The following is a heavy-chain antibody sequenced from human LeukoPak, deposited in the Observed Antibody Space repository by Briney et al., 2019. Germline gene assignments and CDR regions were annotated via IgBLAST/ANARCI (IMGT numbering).Heavy chain of an antibody. CDR1: GFTFSSYS. V-gene: IGHV3-48*04. CDR2: ISSSSTI. Sequence: GGSLRLSCAASGFTFSSYSMNWVRQAPGKGLEWVSYISSSSTIYYADSVKGRFTISRDNAKNSLYLQMNSLRAEDTAVYYCARGLGTYQLLTIDYWGQGTLVTVSS. J-gene: IGHJ4*02. CDR3: ARGLGTYQLLTIDY. D-gene: IGHD2-2*01.